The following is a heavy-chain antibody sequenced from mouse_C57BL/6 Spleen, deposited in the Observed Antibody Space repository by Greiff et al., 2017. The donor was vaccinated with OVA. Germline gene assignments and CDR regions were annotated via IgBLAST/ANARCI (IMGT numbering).Heavy chain of an antibody. V-gene: IGHV5-9*01. D-gene: IGHD1-1*01. Sequence: EVKLMESGGGLVKPGGSLKLSCAASGFTFSSYTMSWVRQTPEKRLEWVATISGGGGNTYYPDSVKGRFTISRDNAKNTLYLQMSSLRSEDTALYYCARGYYGSEDWFAYWGQGTLVTVSA. CDR3: ARGYYGSEDWFAY. CDR2: ISGGGGNT. CDR1: GFTFSSYT. J-gene: IGHJ3*01.